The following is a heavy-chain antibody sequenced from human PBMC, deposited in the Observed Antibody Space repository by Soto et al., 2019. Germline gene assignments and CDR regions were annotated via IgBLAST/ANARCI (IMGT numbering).Heavy chain of an antibody. J-gene: IGHJ6*02. CDR3: AREGGHYGMDV. CDR1: GGSISSGGYY. V-gene: IGHV4-61*08. CDR2: IYYSGST. D-gene: IGHD2-15*01. Sequence: SETLSLTCTVSGGSISSGGYYWSWIRQHPWKGLEWIGYIYYSGSTNYNPSLKSRVTISVDTSKNQFSLKLSSVTAADTAVYYCAREGGHYGMDVWGQGTTVTVSS.